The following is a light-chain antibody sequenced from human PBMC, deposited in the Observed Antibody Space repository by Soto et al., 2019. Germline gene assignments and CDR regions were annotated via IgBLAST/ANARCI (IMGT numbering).Light chain of an antibody. CDR2: EVT. Sequence: QSALTQPPSASGSPGQSGTISCTGTSSDIGDYDYVSWYQQHPGKAPKLIIYEVTKRPSGVPDRFSGSKSGNSASLTVSGLQAEDEGDSFCSSYARRNNLLFGGGTQLTVL. CDR1: SSDIGDYDY. V-gene: IGLV2-8*01. CDR3: SSYARRNNLL. J-gene: IGLJ7*01.